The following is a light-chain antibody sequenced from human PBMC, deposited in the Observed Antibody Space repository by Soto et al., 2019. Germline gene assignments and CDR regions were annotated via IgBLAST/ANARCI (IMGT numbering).Light chain of an antibody. V-gene: IGKV3-20*01. CDR2: GAS. CDR3: QQYNSYPWT. J-gene: IGKJ1*01. Sequence: EVVLTQSPGTLSLSPGERSTLSCRASQSVSNNYLAWYQQKPGQAPRXXIYGASNRATGIPGRFSGSGSGTDLTITINTLQPADFETYYCQQYNSYPWTFGQGTKVDIK. CDR1: QSVSNNY.